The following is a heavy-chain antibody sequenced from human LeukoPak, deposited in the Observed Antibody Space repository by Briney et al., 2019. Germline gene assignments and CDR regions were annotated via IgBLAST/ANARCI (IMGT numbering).Heavy chain of an antibody. CDR2: IWYGGSNK. J-gene: IGHJ4*02. D-gene: IGHD1-26*01. V-gene: IGHV3-30*02. CDR1: GFSFSSYG. CDR3: AKDRVVGATRPTHHTAGGLDFDY. Sequence: GGSLRLSCSASGFSFSSYGMHWVRQAPGKGLEWVAVIWYGGSNKYYADSVKGRFTISRDNSKNTLYLQMNSLRAEDTAVYYCAKDRVVGATRPTHHTAGGLDFDYWGQGTLVTVSS.